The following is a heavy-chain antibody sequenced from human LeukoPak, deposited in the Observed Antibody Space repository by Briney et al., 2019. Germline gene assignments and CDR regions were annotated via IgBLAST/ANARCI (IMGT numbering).Heavy chain of an antibody. J-gene: IGHJ4*02. CDR3: TRGRITIFGGDY. Sequence: GGSLRLSCAASGFTFSSYWMSWVRQAPGKGLEWVGFIRSKAYGGTTEYAASVKGRFTISRDDSKSIAYLQMNSLKTEDTAVYYCTRGRITIFGGDYWGQGTLVTVSS. CDR2: IRSKAYGGTT. D-gene: IGHD3-3*01. CDR1: GFTFSSYW. V-gene: IGHV3-49*04.